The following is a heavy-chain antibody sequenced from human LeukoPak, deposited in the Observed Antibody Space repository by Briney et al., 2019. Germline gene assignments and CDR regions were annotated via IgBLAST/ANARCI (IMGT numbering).Heavy chain of an antibody. D-gene: IGHD3-16*01. Sequence: GGSLRLSCAGSGFRFSSCWMSWVRQAPGKGLEWVAIIKGDGSEKAYVDSVKGRFSISRDNAENSVYLQMSSLRAEDTAVYYCAKDWGYGEAGIDFWGQGTLVTVSS. CDR3: AKDWGYGEAGIDF. V-gene: IGHV3-7*04. CDR2: IKGDGSEK. CDR1: GFRFSSCW. J-gene: IGHJ4*02.